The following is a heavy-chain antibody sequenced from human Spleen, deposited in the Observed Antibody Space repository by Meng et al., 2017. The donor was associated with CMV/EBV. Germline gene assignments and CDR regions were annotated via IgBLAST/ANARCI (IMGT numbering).Heavy chain of an antibody. Sequence: HLQATRPGLVNPSGPLPPTCTLPGGSISMYYWSWIRQPAGKGLEWIGRIYTSGSTNYNPSLKSRVTMSVDTSKNQFSLKLSSVTAADTAVYYCARDAYSGSYLDQGYFDYWGQGTLVTVSS. V-gene: IGHV4-4*07. CDR1: GGSISMYY. CDR2: IYTSGST. J-gene: IGHJ4*02. CDR3: ARDAYSGSYLDQGYFDY. D-gene: IGHD1-26*01.